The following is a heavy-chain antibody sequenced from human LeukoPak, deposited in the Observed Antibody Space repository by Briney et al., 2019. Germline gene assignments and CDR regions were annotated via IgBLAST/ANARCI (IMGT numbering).Heavy chain of an antibody. Sequence: ASVKVSCKASGYKFTSYSISWVRQAPGQGLERMGWISAYNGNTDYAQKLQGRVTMTTDTSTSTAYMELRSLRSDDTAVYYCARDPDCISANCYFAHYDYWGQGTLVTVSS. V-gene: IGHV1-18*01. CDR3: ARDPDCISANCYFAHYDY. CDR1: GYKFTSYS. D-gene: IGHD2-2*01. J-gene: IGHJ4*02. CDR2: ISAYNGNT.